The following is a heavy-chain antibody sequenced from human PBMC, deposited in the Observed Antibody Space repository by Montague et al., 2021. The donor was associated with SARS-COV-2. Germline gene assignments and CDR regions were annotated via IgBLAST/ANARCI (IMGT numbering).Heavy chain of an antibody. D-gene: IGHD2-2*01. CDR1: GGSLSGYY. V-gene: IGHV4-34*01. J-gene: IGHJ6*02. Sequence: SETLSLTCAVYGGSLSGYYWSWICKPPGEGLERIAEISHSGSTSYNSSLTSRVTISVDTSKNQYSLKLSPATAADTAVYYCARVPYRLLFVPRYYGMDVWGQGTTVTVSS. CDR3: ARVPYRLLFVPRYYGMDV. CDR2: ISHSGST.